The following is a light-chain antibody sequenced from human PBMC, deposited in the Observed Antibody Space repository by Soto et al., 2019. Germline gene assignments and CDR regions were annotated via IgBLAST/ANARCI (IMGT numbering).Light chain of an antibody. CDR2: EVS. CDR1: SSDVGGYNY. CDR3: SSYAGSNNPRV. V-gene: IGLV2-8*01. Sequence: QSVLTQPPSASGSPGQSVTISCTGTSSDVGGYNYVSCYQQHPGKAPKLMIYEVSKRPSGVPNRLSGYKSGNTASLTAVCHYAEDEADYYGSSYAGSNNPRVFGSGTKVTVL. J-gene: IGLJ1*01.